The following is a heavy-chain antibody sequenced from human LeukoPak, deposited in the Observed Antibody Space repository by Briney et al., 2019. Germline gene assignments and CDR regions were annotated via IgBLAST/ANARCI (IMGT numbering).Heavy chain of an antibody. D-gene: IGHD2-21*02. Sequence: GGSLRLSCAASGFTFSSYAMSWVRQAPGKGLEWVSAISGSGGSTYYADSVKGRFTISRDNSKNTLYLQMNSLRAEDTAVYYCAKGEYCGGDCPDAFDIWGQGTMVTVSS. CDR2: ISGSGGST. V-gene: IGHV3-23*01. CDR1: GFTFSSYA. CDR3: AKGEYCGGDCPDAFDI. J-gene: IGHJ3*02.